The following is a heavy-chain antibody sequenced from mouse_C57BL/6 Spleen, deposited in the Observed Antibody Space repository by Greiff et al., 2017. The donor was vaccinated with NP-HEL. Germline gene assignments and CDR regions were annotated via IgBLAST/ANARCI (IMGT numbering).Heavy chain of an antibody. CDR1: GFTFSSYA. CDR3: ASLYYGYDDYAMDY. V-gene: IGHV5-4*03. D-gene: IGHD2-2*01. Sequence: EVKLVESGGGLVKPGGSLKLSCAASGFTFSSYAMSWVRQTPEKRLEWVATISDGGSYTYYPDNVKGRFTISRDNAKNNLYLQMSHLKSEDTAMYYCASLYYGYDDYAMDYWGQGTSVTVSS. J-gene: IGHJ4*01. CDR2: ISDGGSYT.